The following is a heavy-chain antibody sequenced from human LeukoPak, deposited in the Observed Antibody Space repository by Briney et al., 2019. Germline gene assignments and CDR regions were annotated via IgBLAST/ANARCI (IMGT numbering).Heavy chain of an antibody. CDR2: TSSSDAGT. Sequence: GGSLRLSCAASGFTLSTYAMSWVRQTPGKGLEGVAATSSSDAGTYHADSVKGRFTISRDNAKNSLYLQMNSLRAEDTAVYYCAELGITMIGGVWGKGTTVTISS. CDR3: AELGITMIGGV. CDR1: GFTLSTYA. J-gene: IGHJ6*04. V-gene: IGHV3-23*01. D-gene: IGHD3-10*02.